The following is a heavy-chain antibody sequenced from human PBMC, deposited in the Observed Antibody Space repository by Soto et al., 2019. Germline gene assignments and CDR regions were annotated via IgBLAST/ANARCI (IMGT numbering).Heavy chain of an antibody. Sequence: EVQLVESGGGLVQPGGSLRLSCAASGFTFSSYSVNWVRQAPGKGLEWFSYITSYSSTISYADSVKGRFTVSRDNANNSLYLQMNSLRDEDAAVYYCARVGRGVYGMDVWGQGTAVTVSS. J-gene: IGHJ6*02. CDR1: GFTFSSYS. CDR3: ARVGRGVYGMDV. V-gene: IGHV3-48*02. D-gene: IGHD2-8*01. CDR2: ITSYSSTI.